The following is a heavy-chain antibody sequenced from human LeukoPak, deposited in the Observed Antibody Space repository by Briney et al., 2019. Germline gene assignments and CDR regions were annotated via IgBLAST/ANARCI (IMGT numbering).Heavy chain of an antibody. J-gene: IGHJ5*02. V-gene: IGHV4-59*08. CDR3: ARHRPGERRFDP. CDR2: INDNGNT. Sequence: SETVSLTCTGSGGSISSYYWTWIRQPPGKGLEWIGYINDNGNTNSNPSLKSRVTISVDTSKNQFSLKLSSVTAADTAVYYCARHRPGERRFDPWGQGTPGTVSS. D-gene: IGHD3-16*01. CDR1: GGSISSYY.